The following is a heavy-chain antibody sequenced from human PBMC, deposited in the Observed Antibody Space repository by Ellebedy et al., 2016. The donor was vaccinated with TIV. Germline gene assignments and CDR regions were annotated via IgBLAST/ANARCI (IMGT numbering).Heavy chain of an antibody. D-gene: IGHD6-19*01. V-gene: IGHV1-2*02. CDR1: GYTFTGYY. CDR3: AREGSGYSGWCPY. Sequence: ASVQVSCKASGYTFTGYYMHWVRQAPGQGLEWMGWINPNSGGTNYAQKLQGRVTMTTDTSTSTAYMELRSLRSDDTAVYYCAREGSGYSGWCPYWGQGTLVTVSS. CDR2: INPNSGGT. J-gene: IGHJ4*02.